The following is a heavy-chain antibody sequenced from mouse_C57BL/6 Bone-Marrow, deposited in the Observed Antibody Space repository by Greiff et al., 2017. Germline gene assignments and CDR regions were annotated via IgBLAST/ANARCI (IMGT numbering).Heavy chain of an antibody. CDR1: GFTFSSYG. Sequence: EVMLVESGGDLVKPGGSLKLSCAASGFTFSSYGMSWVRQTPDKRLEWVATISSGGSYTYYPDSVKGRFTISRDNAKNTLYLQMSSLKSEDTAMYYCARKEVGYAMDYWGQGTSVTVSS. CDR3: ARKEVGYAMDY. J-gene: IGHJ4*01. D-gene: IGHD1-1*01. CDR2: ISSGGSYT. V-gene: IGHV5-6*01.